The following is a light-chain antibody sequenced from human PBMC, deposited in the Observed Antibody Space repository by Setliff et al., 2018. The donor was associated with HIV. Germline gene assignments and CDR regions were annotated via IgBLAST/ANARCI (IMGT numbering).Light chain of an antibody. J-gene: IGLJ2*01. CDR2: HVT. V-gene: IGLV2-23*02. Sequence: QSVLTQPASVSGSPGQSITISCTGTSNDIGAYNLVSWYQQHPGKAPKLMIYHVTKRPSGVSNRFSGSKSGNTASLTISGLQVEDEADYYCCSYARSGGTLLGGGTQLTVL. CDR3: CSYARSGGTL. CDR1: SNDIGAYNL.